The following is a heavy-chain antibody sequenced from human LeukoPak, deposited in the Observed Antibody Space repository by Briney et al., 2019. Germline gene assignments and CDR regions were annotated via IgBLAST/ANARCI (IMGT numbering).Heavy chain of an antibody. CDR3: ARDPYVSGSYGWLDP. Sequence: ASVKVSCKASGYTFTGYYIHWVRQAPGQGLELMGRINPNSGDTNYAQKFQGRVTMTRDTSISTAYMELSNLSSDDTAVYYCARDPYVSGSYGWLDPWGQGTLVTVSS. V-gene: IGHV1-2*06. D-gene: IGHD3-10*01. CDR2: INPNSGDT. CDR1: GYTFTGYY. J-gene: IGHJ5*02.